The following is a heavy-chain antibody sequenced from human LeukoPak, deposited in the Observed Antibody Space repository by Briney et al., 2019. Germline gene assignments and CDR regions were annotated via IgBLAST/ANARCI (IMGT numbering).Heavy chain of an antibody. CDR1: GFTFSSYE. Sequence: GGSLRLFCAASGFTFSSYEMNWVRQAPGKGLECVSYISSSGSTIYYADSVKGRFTISRDHAKNSLYLQMNSLRAEDTAVYYCASLAKAVCWGQGTLATVSS. CDR2: ISSSGSTI. D-gene: IGHD6-19*01. CDR3: ASLAKAVC. V-gene: IGHV3-48*03. J-gene: IGHJ4*02.